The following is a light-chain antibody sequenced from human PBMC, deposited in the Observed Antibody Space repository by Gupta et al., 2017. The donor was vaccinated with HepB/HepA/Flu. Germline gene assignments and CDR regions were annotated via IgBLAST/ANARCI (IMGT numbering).Light chain of an antibody. CDR2: AAS. CDR3: QKYNSAPPLT. Sequence: DIMMTQSPSSLSASVGDRVTITCRESQGISKYLAWYQQKPGKVPKHLIYAASTLQSGVPSRFSGSGSGTDVTLPISSLQPEDVATYYCQKYNSAPPLTFGGGTKVEIK. J-gene: IGKJ4*01. CDR1: QGISKY. V-gene: IGKV1-27*01.